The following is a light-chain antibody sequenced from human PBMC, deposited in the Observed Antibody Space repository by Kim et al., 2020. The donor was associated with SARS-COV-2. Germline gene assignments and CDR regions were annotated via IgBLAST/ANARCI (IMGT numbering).Light chain of an antibody. CDR2: AAS. CDR1: QSISSY. J-gene: IGKJ1*01. V-gene: IGKV1-39*01. Sequence: GDRVTITCRASQSISSYLNWYQQKPGKAPKLLIYAASSLQSGVPSRFSGSGSGTDFTLTISSLQPEDFATYSCQQSYSTPWTFG. CDR3: QQSYSTPWT.